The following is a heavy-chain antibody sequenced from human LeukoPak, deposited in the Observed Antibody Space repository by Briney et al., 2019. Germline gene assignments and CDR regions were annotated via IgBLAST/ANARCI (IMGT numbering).Heavy chain of an antibody. D-gene: IGHD3-22*01. CDR3: ARVVFDYYDSSDYFDY. Sequence: PGGSLRLSCAASGFTFSNYWMSWVRQAPGKGLEWVAVISYDGSNKYYADSVKGRFTISRDNSKNTLYLQMNSLRAEDTAVYYCARVVFDYYDSSDYFDYWGQGTLVTVSS. CDR2: ISYDGSNK. CDR1: GFTFSNYW. V-gene: IGHV3-30-3*01. J-gene: IGHJ4*02.